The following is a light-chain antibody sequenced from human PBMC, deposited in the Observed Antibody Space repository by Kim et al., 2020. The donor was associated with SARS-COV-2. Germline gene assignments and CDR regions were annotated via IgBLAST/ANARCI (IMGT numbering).Light chain of an antibody. V-gene: IGKV3-15*01. J-gene: IGKJ5*01. CDR2: GAS. CDR1: QSVSIN. CDR3: QQYNIWPTIT. Sequence: EIVMTQSPVTLSVSPGERVTISCRASQSVSINLAWYQQKPGQAPRLLIYGASTRATGIPARFSGSGSGTEFTLTISSLQSEDFAIYFCQQYNIWPTITFGQGTRLEIK.